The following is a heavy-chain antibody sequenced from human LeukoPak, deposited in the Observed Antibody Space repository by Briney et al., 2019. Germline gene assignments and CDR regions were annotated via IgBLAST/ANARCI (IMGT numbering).Heavy chain of an antibody. CDR2: ITTTFYT. CDR1: GFTFSSYS. V-gene: IGHV3-21*01. Sequence: GGSLRLSCAASGFTFSSYSFNWVRQVPGKGLEWVSSITTTFYTYYTDSVKGRFTISRDNAKNSLYLQMISLRAEDTAVYYCAAGDPIDYWGQGTLVTVSS. CDR3: AAGDPIDY. J-gene: IGHJ4*02. D-gene: IGHD4-17*01.